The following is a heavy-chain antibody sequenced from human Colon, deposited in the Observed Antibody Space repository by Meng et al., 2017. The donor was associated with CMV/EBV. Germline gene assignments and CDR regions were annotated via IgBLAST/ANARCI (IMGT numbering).Heavy chain of an antibody. V-gene: IGHV3-30*02. D-gene: IGHD6-6*01. CDR3: VRHLPGLGTSWNWFDS. CDR2: IRYDGSNK. J-gene: IGHJ5*01. Sequence: GESLKISCVASGFTFSRYGMHWVRQAPGKGLEWVAFIRYDGSNKYYADSVKGRFTLSRDNSKKMVYLQMNSLRADDAALYHCVRHLPGLGTSWNWFDSWGQGTLVTVSS. CDR1: GFTFSRYG.